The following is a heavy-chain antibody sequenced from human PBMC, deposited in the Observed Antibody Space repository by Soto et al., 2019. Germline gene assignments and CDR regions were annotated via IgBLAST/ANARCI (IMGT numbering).Heavy chain of an antibody. CDR3: ASGSQQWLVRDY. CDR1: GYTFTRYD. D-gene: IGHD6-19*01. J-gene: IGHJ4*02. CDR2: MNPNSGNT. V-gene: IGHV1-8*01. Sequence: QVQLVQSGAEVKKPGASVKVSCKASGYTFTRYDINWVRQATGQGLEWMGWMNPNSGNTGYAQKFQGRVTMTRNTSISTAYMELSSLRSEDTAVYYCASGSQQWLVRDYWGQGTLVTVSS.